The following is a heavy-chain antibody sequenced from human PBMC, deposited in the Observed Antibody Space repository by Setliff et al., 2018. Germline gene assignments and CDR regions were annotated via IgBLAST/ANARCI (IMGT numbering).Heavy chain of an antibody. CDR1: GYTFTNYG. J-gene: IGHJ6*02. Sequence: ASVKVSCKTSGYTFTNYGITWVRQAPGQGLEWMGWINNYNTNTNYAQKLQGRVAMTTDTSTSTAYMELRSLRSDDSAVYYCAKEPAISLTEAIRRSYYDYALDVWGQGTRSPSP. CDR2: INNYNTNT. CDR3: AKEPAISLTEAIRRSYYDYALDV. V-gene: IGHV1-18*01. D-gene: IGHD3-9*01.